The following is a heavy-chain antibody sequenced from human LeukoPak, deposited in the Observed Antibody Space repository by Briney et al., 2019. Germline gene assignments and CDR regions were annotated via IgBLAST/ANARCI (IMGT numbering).Heavy chain of an antibody. D-gene: IGHD1/OR15-1a*01. CDR3: AKYNGQLLEQWYYDY. V-gene: IGHV3-23*01. CDR2: IDKNDATT. CDR1: GFTFSNYA. Sequence: GGSLRLSCAASGFTFSNYAMSWVRQAPGKGLEWVSSIDKNDATTNYADSVRGRFTISRGNSKNTLHLQMSSLRAEDTAVYYCAKYNGQLLEQWYYDYWGQGTLVTVSS. J-gene: IGHJ4*02.